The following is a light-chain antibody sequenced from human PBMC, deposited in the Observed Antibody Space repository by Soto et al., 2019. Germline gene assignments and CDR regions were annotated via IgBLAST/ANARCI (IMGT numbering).Light chain of an antibody. Sequence: EIVFTQAHGPLSLSPEERATLSCRASQSVSSSFLAWYQQKRGQPPRLLIYGASNRATGIPDRFSGSGSGTDFTLTLSRVEPDDFAVYYCQHFRAFGQGTRLEIK. CDR1: QSVSSSF. V-gene: IGKV3-20*01. CDR3: QHFRA. J-gene: IGKJ5*01. CDR2: GAS.